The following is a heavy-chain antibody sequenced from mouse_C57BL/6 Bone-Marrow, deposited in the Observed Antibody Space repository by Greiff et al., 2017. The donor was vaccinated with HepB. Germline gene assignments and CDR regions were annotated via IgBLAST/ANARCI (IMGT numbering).Heavy chain of an antibody. CDR2: ISYDGSN. CDR1: GYSITSGYY. Sequence: ESGPGLVKPSQSLSLTCSVTGYSITSGYYWNWIRQFPGNKLEWMGYISYDGSNNYNPSLKNRISITRDTSKNQFFLKLNSVTTEDTATYYCARGGVYYSNLFAYCCQGTLVTVSA. V-gene: IGHV3-6*01. D-gene: IGHD2-5*01. CDR3: ARGGVYYSNLFAY. J-gene: IGHJ3*01.